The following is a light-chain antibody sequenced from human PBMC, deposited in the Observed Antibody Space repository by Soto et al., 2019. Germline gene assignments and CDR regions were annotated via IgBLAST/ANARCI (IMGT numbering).Light chain of an antibody. Sequence: QSALAQPASVSGSPGQSITISCTGTSSDVGGYIYVSWFQHHPGKAPKLMIFEVSNRPSGVSNRFSGSRSDNTASLTISGLQAEDEAIYYCYSYAGDYVYVFGTGTKLTVL. CDR2: EVS. CDR3: YSYAGDYVYV. J-gene: IGLJ1*01. CDR1: SSDVGGYIY. V-gene: IGLV2-14*01.